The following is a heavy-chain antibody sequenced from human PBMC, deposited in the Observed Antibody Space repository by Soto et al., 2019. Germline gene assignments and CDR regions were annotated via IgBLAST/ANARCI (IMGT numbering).Heavy chain of an antibody. CDR3: ARFIAAAGWTQYYFDY. CDR1: GGSISSSNW. Sequence: PSETLSLTCAVSGGSISSSNWWSWVRQPPGKGLEWIGEIYHSGSTNYNPSLKSRVTISVDKSKNQFSLKLSSVTAADTAVYYCARFIAAAGWTQYYFDYWGQGTLVTVSS. V-gene: IGHV4-4*02. J-gene: IGHJ4*02. CDR2: IYHSGST. D-gene: IGHD6-13*01.